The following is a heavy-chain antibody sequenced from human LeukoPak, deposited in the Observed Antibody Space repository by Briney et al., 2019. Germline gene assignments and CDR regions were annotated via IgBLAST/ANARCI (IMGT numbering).Heavy chain of an antibody. CDR1: GGSISSGGYY. CDR2: IYTSGST. Sequence: SETLSLTCTVSGGSISSGGYYWSWIRQPAGKGLEWIGRIYTSGSTNYNPSLKSRVTISVDTSKNQFSLKLSSVTAADTAVYYCARSRIAAAQYYYYYYMDVWGKGTTVTVSS. V-gene: IGHV4-61*02. J-gene: IGHJ6*03. D-gene: IGHD6-13*01. CDR3: ARSRIAAAQYYYYYYMDV.